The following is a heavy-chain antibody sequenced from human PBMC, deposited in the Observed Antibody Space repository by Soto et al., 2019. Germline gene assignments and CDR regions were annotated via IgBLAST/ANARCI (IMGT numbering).Heavy chain of an antibody. CDR1: GFIFSGSA. CDR2: IRSRANTYAT. J-gene: IGHJ4*02. Sequence: PGGSLRLSCAASGFIFSGSAMHWVRQASGKGLEWVGRIRSRANTYATEYVPSVKGRFTISRDDSKNTAYLQMNSLTTEDTAVYYCTSSSGDYTYFDYWGQGTLVTVSS. V-gene: IGHV3-73*01. D-gene: IGHD4-17*01. CDR3: TSSSGDYTYFDY.